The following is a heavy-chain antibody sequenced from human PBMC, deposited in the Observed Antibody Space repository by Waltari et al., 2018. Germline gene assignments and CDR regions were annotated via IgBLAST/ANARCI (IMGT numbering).Heavy chain of an antibody. J-gene: IGHJ3*02. CDR3: ARDSSGLGAFDI. V-gene: IGHV3-21*03. CDR1: GFTFSSYS. CDR2: ISSSSSYI. D-gene: IGHD3-22*01. Sequence: EVQLVESGGGLVKPGGSLRLSCAAPGFTFSSYSMNGVRQAPGKGLEWVSSISSSSSYIYYADSVKGRFTISRDNAKNSLYLQMNSLRAEDTAVYYCARDSSGLGAFDIWGQGTMVTVSS.